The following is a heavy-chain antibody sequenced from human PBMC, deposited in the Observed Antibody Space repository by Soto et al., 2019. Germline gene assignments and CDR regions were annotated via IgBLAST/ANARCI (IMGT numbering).Heavy chain of an antibody. CDR1: GYTFTSYG. V-gene: IGHV1-18*01. CDR2: ISAYNGNT. CDR3: ARDKRYCSGGSCSIDAFDI. D-gene: IGHD2-15*01. J-gene: IGHJ3*02. Sequence: QVPLVQSGAEVKKPGASVKVSCKASGYTFTSYGISWVRQAPGQGLEWMGWISAYNGNTNYAQKLQGRVTMTTDTSTSTAYMELRSLRSDDTAVYYCARDKRYCSGGSCSIDAFDIWGQGTMVTVSS.